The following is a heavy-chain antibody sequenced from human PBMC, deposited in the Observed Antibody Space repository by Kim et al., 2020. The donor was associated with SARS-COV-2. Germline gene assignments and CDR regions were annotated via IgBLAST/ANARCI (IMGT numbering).Heavy chain of an antibody. CDR2: INHSGST. CDR3: ARTSVLRYFDWSYYYYGMDV. Sequence: WGCIRQPPGKGLEWIGEINHSGSTNYSPSLKSRVTISVDTAKNQFSLKLSSVTAADTAVYCCARTSVLRYFDWSYYYYGMDVWGQGTTVTVSS. D-gene: IGHD3-9*01. V-gene: IGHV4-34*01. J-gene: IGHJ6*02.